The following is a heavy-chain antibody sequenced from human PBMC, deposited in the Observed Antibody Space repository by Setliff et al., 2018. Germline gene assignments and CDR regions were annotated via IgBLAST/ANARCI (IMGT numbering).Heavy chain of an antibody. CDR2: IFHLGNA. V-gene: IGHV4-38-2*02. J-gene: IGHJ4*02. D-gene: IGHD6-19*01. Sequence: SETLSLTCTVSGFYISGGYCWGWIRQSPGKGLEWIASIFHLGNAYYNPSLKSRVTISVDTSKNQLSLKLTAVTAADTAIYYCARHRAVAGAYYFDFWGQGTLVTVSS. CDR1: GFYISGGYC. CDR3: ARHRAVAGAYYFDF.